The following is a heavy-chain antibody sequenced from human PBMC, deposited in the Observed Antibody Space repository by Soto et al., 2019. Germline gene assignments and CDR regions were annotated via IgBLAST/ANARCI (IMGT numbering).Heavy chain of an antibody. D-gene: IGHD3-10*01. CDR1: GFTFSSYS. J-gene: IGHJ4*02. Sequence: GGSLRLSCAASGFTFSSYSINWVRQAPGKGLEWVSYISSSSSTIYYADSVKGRFTISRDNAKNSLYLQMNSLRDEDTAVYYCARDVNYYGSGSSFDCWGQGTLVTVSS. CDR3: ARDVNYYGSGSSFDC. V-gene: IGHV3-48*02. CDR2: ISSSSSTI.